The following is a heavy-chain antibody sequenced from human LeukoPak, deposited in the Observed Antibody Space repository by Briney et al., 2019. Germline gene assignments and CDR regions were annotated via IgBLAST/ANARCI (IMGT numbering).Heavy chain of an antibody. V-gene: IGHV4-4*07. J-gene: IGHJ4*02. Sequence: PSETLSLTCTVSGGSISSYYWSWIRQPAGKGLEWIGRIYISGSTNYNPSLKSRVTMSVDTSKNQFSLKLSSVTPADTAVYYCARDVLRYFDWELDYWGQGTLVTVSS. CDR1: GGSISSYY. D-gene: IGHD3-9*01. CDR2: IYISGST. CDR3: ARDVLRYFDWELDY.